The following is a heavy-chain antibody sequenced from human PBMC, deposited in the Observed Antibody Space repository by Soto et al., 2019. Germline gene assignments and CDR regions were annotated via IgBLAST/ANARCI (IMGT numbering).Heavy chain of an antibody. V-gene: IGHV1-69*02. D-gene: IGHD3-22*01. J-gene: IGHJ4*02. Sequence: QVQLVQSGAEVKKPGSSVTVSCKASGGTFSNNTITWVRQAPGQGLEWMGRIIPLLDISNYAPKFRGRSTMTAAKATVTAQMELSGLTAGSTVIFFCAMDVGHMGFYDRTGYDYRGQGTVVTVSS. CDR2: IIPLLDIS. CDR3: AMDVGHMGFYDRTGYDY. CDR1: GGTFSNNT.